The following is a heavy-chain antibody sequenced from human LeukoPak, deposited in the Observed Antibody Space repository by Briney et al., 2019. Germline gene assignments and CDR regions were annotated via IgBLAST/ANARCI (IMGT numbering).Heavy chain of an antibody. CDR2: FDPEDGET. D-gene: IGHD5-18*01. CDR1: GYTLTELS. V-gene: IGHV1-24*01. Sequence: ASVKVSCKVSGYTLTELSMHWVRQAPGKGLEWMGGFDPEDGETIYAQKFQGRVTMTEDTSTDTAYMELSSLRSEDTAVYYCATEAYTNAAMAPFYFDYWGQGTLVTVSS. CDR3: ATEAYTNAAMAPFYFDY. J-gene: IGHJ4*02.